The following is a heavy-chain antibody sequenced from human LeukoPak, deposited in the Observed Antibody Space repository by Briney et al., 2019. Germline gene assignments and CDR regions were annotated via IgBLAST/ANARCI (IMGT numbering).Heavy chain of an antibody. CDR3: ARGLRGTNYYYGMDV. CDR2: IYYSGST. V-gene: IGHV4-59*01. J-gene: IGHJ6*02. D-gene: IGHD2-15*01. Sequence: PGGSLRLSCAASGFSFSSYAMSWVRQPPGKGLEWIGYIYYSGSTNYNPSLKSRVTISVDTSKNQFSLKLSSVTAADTAVYYCARGLRGTNYYYGMDVWGQGTTVTVSS. CDR1: GFSFSSYA.